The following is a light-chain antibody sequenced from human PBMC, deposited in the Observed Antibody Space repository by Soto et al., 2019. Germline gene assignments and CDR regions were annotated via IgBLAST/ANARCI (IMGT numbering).Light chain of an antibody. V-gene: IGKV3-11*01. J-gene: IGKJ5*01. Sequence: EIVLTQSPATLSLSPGERATLSCRASQSSSSYLAWYQQKPGQAPRLLIYDASKRATGIPARFSGRGSGTDFTLTISSLEPEDFAVYYCQQRSNWPPVITFGQGTRLEIK. CDR2: DAS. CDR3: QQRSNWPPVIT. CDR1: QSSSSY.